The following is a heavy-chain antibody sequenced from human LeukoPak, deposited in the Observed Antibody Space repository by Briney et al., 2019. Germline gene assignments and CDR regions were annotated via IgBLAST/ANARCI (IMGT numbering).Heavy chain of an antibody. Sequence: GASVKVSCKASGYTFTNFGISWVRQAPGQGLEWMGWISAYNGNTNFAQKFQGRVTMTTDASTSTAYMELRSLRAEDTAVYYCARGAKVNSETPYFQHWGQGTLVTVSS. CDR1: GYTFTNFG. D-gene: IGHD4-23*01. CDR3: ARGAKVNSETPYFQH. CDR2: ISAYNGNT. J-gene: IGHJ1*01. V-gene: IGHV1-18*01.